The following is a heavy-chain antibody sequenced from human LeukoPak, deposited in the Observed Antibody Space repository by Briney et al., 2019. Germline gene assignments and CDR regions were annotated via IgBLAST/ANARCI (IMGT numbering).Heavy chain of an antibody. Sequence: PGRSLRLSCAASGFTFSSYAMHWVRQAPGKGLEWVAVISYDGSNKYYADSVKGRFTISRDNSKNTLYLQMNSLRAEDTAVYYCARDQWPLVTTYTSYYFDYWGQGTLVTVSS. D-gene: IGHD3-9*01. CDR1: GFTFSSYA. CDR3: ARDQWPLVTTYTSYYFDY. J-gene: IGHJ4*02. CDR2: ISYDGSNK. V-gene: IGHV3-30*01.